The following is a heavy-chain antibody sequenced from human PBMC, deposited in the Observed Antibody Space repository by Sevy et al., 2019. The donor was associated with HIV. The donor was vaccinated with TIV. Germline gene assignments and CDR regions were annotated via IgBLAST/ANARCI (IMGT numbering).Heavy chain of an antibody. CDR2: INSDSDTM. V-gene: IGHV3-48*02. J-gene: IGHJ4*02. D-gene: IGHD3-22*01. CDR3: ARERGTYYDTSGYPYLLEAGFDY. CDR1: GFPFNYYA. Sequence: GGSLRLSCVASGFPFNYYAMNWVRQAPGKGLEWILYINSDSDTMYYGDSVKGRFTISRENAKNSLYLQMNSLGDEDTAVYYCARERGTYYDTSGYPYLLEAGFDYWGQGTLVTVSS.